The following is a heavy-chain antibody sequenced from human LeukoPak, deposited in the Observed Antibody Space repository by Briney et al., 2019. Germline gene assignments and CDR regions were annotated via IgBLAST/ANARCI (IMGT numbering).Heavy chain of an antibody. CDR3: ARVLKGRAPFDY. CDR2: IYHSGST. CDR1: GGSISSSSYY. J-gene: IGHJ4*02. V-gene: IGHV4-39*07. Sequence: SETLSLTCTVSGGSISSSSYYWGWIRQPPGKGLEWIGSIYHSGSTYYNPSLKSRVTISVDTSKIQFSLKLSSVTAADTAVYYCARVLKGRAPFDYWGQGTLVTVSS.